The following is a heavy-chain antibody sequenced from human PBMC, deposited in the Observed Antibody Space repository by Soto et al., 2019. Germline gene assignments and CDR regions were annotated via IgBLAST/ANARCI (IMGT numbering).Heavy chain of an antibody. CDR1: GYLCTSHY. D-gene: IGHD3-10*01. Sequence: QVQLVQSGAEVEKPGASVKVSWKTSGYLCTSHYIHWVRLAPGRGLEWMGRINPNNGDTNSPQKFQGRVTMTSDTSISTAYMEMSGLRSDDTALYYCAREVTYGGGSFSLGLWGQGTLVTLSS. CDR3: AREVTYGGGSFSLGL. CDR2: INPNNGDT. V-gene: IGHV1-2*06. J-gene: IGHJ4*02.